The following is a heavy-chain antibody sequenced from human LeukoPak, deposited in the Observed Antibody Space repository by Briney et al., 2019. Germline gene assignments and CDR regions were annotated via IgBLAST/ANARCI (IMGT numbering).Heavy chain of an antibody. V-gene: IGHV1-18*01. D-gene: IGHD6-19*01. J-gene: IGHJ4*02. CDR3: ARGYSSGWPYYFDY. CDR1: GYTFTSYG. CDR2: ISPYNTNT. Sequence: ASVKVSCKASGYTFTSYGISWVRQAPGQGLEWMGWISPYNTNTNNVQNLQARVTMTTDTSTSTAYMELKSLRSDDTAVYYCARGYSSGWPYYFDYWGQGTLVTVSS.